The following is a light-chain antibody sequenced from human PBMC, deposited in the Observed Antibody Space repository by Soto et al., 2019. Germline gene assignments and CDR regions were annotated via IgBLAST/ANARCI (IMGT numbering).Light chain of an antibody. CDR1: SSDIGLHNF. CDR2: GVS. J-gene: IGLJ3*02. V-gene: IGLV2-14*01. CDR3: SSYTSTFTWV. Sequence: QSALPQPASVSGSPGQSITISCTGTSSDIGLHNFVSWHQQHPGKAPKFIIYGVSNRPSGVSNRFSASKSGNTASLTISGVQADDESDYYCSSYTSTFTWVFGGGTKLTVL.